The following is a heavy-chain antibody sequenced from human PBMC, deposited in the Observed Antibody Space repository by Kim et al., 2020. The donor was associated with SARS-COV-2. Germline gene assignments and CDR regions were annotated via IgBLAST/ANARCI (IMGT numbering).Heavy chain of an antibody. Sequence: SVKVSCKASGGTFSSYAISWVRQAPGQGLEWMGGIIPIFGTANYAQKFQGRVTITADESTSTAYMELSSLRSEDTAVYYCARGGSRPAPTYYYGMDVWGQGTTVTVSS. CDR3: ARGGSRPAPTYYYGMDV. V-gene: IGHV1-69*13. CDR2: IIPIFGTA. D-gene: IGHD1-26*01. CDR1: GGTFSSYA. J-gene: IGHJ6*02.